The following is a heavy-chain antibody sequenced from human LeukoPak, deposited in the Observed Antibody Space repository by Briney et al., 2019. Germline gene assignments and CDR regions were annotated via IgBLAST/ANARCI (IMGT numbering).Heavy chain of an antibody. V-gene: IGHV3-74*01. D-gene: IGHD5-24*01. CDR2: INPDGSTT. CDR1: GFPFSRDS. CDR3: ASDVAYKFDY. Sequence: QPGGSLRLSCAASGFPFSRDSMHWVRQSPGKGLVWLSRINPDGSTTNYAGSVKGRFTISRDNAKNTLYLQMNSLRDEDTAVYYCASDVAYKFDYWGQGTLVTFSS. J-gene: IGHJ4*02.